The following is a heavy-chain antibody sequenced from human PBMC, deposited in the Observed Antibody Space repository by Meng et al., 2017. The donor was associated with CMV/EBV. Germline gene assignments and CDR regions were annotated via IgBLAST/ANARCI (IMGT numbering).Heavy chain of an antibody. CDR3: ARVAYSSSWYHAFDY. Sequence: SGYTFTSDGIRWVRQAHGQGLEWMGWISDYNGNTNYAQKLQGRVTVTTDTSTSTAYMELRSLRSDDTAVYYCARVAYSSSWYHAFDYWGQGTLVTVSS. J-gene: IGHJ4*02. V-gene: IGHV1-18*01. CDR1: GYTFTSDG. D-gene: IGHD6-13*01. CDR2: ISDYNGNT.